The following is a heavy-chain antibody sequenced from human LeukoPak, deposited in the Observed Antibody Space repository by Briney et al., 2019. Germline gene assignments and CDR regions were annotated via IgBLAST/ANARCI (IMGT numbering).Heavy chain of an antibody. CDR1: GYTFTGYY. V-gene: IGHV1-18*04. J-gene: IGHJ3*02. D-gene: IGHD6-19*01. CDR2: ISAYNGNT. CDR3: ARYVPNSSGWSRSDAFDI. Sequence: XSVKVSCKASGYTFTGYYMHWVRQAPGQGLEWMGWISAYNGNTNSAQKLQGRVTMTTDTSTSTAYMELRSLRSDDTAVYYCARYVPNSSGWSRSDAFDIWGQGTMVTVSS.